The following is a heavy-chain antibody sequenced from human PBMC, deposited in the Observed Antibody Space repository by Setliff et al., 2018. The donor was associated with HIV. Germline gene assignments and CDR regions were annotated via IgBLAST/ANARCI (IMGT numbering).Heavy chain of an antibody. Sequence: ASVKVSCKASGYTFTSYYMHWVRHAPGQGLEWLGIIKPSGGSTSYSQKCQGRVTMTRDTSTSTGYMELSSLRSDDPAVYYCARDPNRIEVAGTFYYRGQGTLVTVSS. CDR3: ARDPNRIEVAGTFYY. CDR1: GYTFTSYY. J-gene: IGHJ4*02. D-gene: IGHD6-19*01. V-gene: IGHV1-46*01. CDR2: IKPSGGST.